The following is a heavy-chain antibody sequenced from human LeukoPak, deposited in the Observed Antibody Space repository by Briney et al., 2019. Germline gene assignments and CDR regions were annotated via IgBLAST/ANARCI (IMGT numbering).Heavy chain of an antibody. CDR3: ARYNSGSYTWFDP. V-gene: IGHV4-39*01. CDR1: GDSTISSNYY. Sequence: PSETLSLTCTVSGDSTISSNYYSAWIRLPPGNGLAWIATIHYSGTTYYNSSLKSRVSISVDTSKSQLSLKLNSVTTADTALYFCARYNSGSYTWFDPWGQGTLVTVSS. J-gene: IGHJ5*02. CDR2: IHYSGTT. D-gene: IGHD3-10*01.